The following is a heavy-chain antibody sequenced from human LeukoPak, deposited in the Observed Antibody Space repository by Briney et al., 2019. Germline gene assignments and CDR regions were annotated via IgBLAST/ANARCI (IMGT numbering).Heavy chain of an antibody. V-gene: IGHV3-21*04. Sequence: PGGSLRLSCTASGFTFSSYTMNWVRQAPGTGLEWVSSISGTTTYIYYADSVKGRFTISRDDAKHSLYLHMNSLRAEDTAVYYCAKSEWLRSYYYMDVWGKGTTVTVSS. J-gene: IGHJ6*03. CDR1: GFTFSSYT. CDR3: AKSEWLRSYYYMDV. D-gene: IGHD5-12*01. CDR2: ISGTTTYI.